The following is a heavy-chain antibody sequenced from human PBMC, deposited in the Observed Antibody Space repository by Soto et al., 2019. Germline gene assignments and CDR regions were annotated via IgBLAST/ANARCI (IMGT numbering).Heavy chain of an antibody. D-gene: IGHD2-2*01. Sequence: QVQLVQSGAEVKKPGASVKVSCKASGYTFTSYDINWVRQATGQGLEWMGWMNPNIGNTGYAQKFQGRVTMTRNTSISTAYMELSSLRSEDTAVYYCARGGPPRPDIVVVPAALPWDYYYYMDVWGKGTTVTVSS. CDR2: MNPNIGNT. V-gene: IGHV1-8*01. J-gene: IGHJ6*03. CDR1: GYTFTSYD. CDR3: ARGGPPRPDIVVVPAALPWDYYYYMDV.